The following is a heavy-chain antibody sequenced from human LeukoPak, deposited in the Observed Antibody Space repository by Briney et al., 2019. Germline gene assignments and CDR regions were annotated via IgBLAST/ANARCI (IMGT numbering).Heavy chain of an antibody. Sequence: SVKVSCKASGGTFSSYAISWVRQAPGQGLEWMGGIIPIFGTANYAQKFQGRVTITTDESTSTAYMELSSLRSEDTAVYYCAGPRTAMDKSWYYYYMDVWGKGTTVTVSS. D-gene: IGHD5-18*01. J-gene: IGHJ6*03. CDR2: IIPIFGTA. V-gene: IGHV1-69*05. CDR3: AGPRTAMDKSWYYYYMDV. CDR1: GGTFSSYA.